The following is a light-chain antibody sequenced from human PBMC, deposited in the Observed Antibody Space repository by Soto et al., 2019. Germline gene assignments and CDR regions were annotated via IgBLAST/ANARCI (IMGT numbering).Light chain of an antibody. CDR3: QQYGSSRT. Sequence: EIVLTQSPGTLSLSPGERATLPCRASQSVKRSYLAWYQHKPGQAPRLLIYGTSSRATGIPDWFSGSGSGTDFTLTISRLEPEDFAVYYCQQYGSSRTFGPGTRREIK. J-gene: IGKJ5*01. CDR1: QSVKRSY. V-gene: IGKV3-20*01. CDR2: GTS.